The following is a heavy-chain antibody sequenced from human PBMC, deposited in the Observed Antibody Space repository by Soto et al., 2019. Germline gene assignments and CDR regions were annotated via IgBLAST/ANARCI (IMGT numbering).Heavy chain of an antibody. J-gene: IGHJ3*02. CDR2: INPNSGCT. D-gene: IGHD6-19*01. CDR3: SRSRFASGWYGGAFDI. V-gene: IGHV1-2*04. Sequence: ASVKVYCKSSGYTFTGYYMHWVRQAPGQGLEWMGWINPNSGCTNYAQKFQGWVTMTRDTSISTAYMELSRLRSDDTAVYYCSRSRFASGWYGGAFDIWGQGTMVTVSS. CDR1: GYTFTGYY.